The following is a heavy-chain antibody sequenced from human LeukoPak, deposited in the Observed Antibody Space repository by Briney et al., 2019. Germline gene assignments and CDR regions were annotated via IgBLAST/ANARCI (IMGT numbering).Heavy chain of an antibody. CDR1: GFTFSSYE. J-gene: IGHJ4*02. D-gene: IGHD3-22*01. V-gene: IGHV3-48*03. CDR3: ARAGTDSSGYYYVDY. CDR2: ISSSGSNI. Sequence: GGSLRLSCVASGFTFSSYEMNWVRQAPGKGVEWVSYISSSGSNIYYVDSVKGRFTISRDNAKNSLYLQMNSLRAEDTSAYYCARAGTDSSGYYYVDYWGQGTLVTVSS.